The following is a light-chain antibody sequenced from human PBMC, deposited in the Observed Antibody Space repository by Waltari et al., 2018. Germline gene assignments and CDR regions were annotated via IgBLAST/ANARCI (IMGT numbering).Light chain of an antibody. V-gene: IGLV2-14*01. J-gene: IGLJ2*01. CDR1: SSDVGTYGY. CDR3: SSYTSTTTYVV. CDR2: DVN. Sequence: QFGLTQPASVFGSPGQAITIPCTGTSSDVGTYGYVSLYQQDPGKAPQPVIYDVNNRPSGISNRFSGSKSGDTASLTISGLQTEDEGYYYCSSYTSTTTYVVFGGGTKLTVL.